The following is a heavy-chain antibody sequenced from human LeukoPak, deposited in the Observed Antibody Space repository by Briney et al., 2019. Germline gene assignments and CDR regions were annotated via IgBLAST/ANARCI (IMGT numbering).Heavy chain of an antibody. CDR1: GYTFTSYG. D-gene: IGHD2-2*01. Sequence: ASVKVSCKASGYTFTSYGISWERQAPGQGLEWMGWISAYNGNTNYAQKLQGRVTMTTDTSTSAAYMELRSLRSDDTAVYYCARGSDCSSTSCLDYWGQGTLVTVSS. CDR3: ARGSDCSSTSCLDY. CDR2: ISAYNGNT. J-gene: IGHJ4*02. V-gene: IGHV1-18*01.